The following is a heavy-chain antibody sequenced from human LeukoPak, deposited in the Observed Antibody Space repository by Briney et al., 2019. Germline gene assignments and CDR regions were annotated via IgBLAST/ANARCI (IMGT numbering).Heavy chain of an antibody. Sequence: GGSLRLSWAASGFTFSNAWMSWVRQAPGKGLEWVGRIKSKTDGGTTDHAAPVKGRFTISRDDSKNTLYLQMNSLKTEDTAVYYCAREAGHAFDIWGQGTMVTVSS. CDR3: AREAGHAFDI. J-gene: IGHJ3*02. D-gene: IGHD6-25*01. CDR1: GFTFSNAW. V-gene: IGHV3-15*01. CDR2: IKSKTDGGTT.